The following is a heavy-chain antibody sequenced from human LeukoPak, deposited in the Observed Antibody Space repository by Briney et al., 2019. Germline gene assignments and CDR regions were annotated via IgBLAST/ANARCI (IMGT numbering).Heavy chain of an antibody. CDR3: ASNRGYSYGYFDY. J-gene: IGHJ4*02. Sequence: SETLSLTCAVSGGSISSSNWWSWVRQPPGKGLEWIGEIYHSGSTNYNPSLKSRVTISVDKSKNQFSLKLSSVTAADTAVYYCASNRGYSYGYFDYWGQGTLVTVSS. D-gene: IGHD5-18*01. CDR2: IYHSGST. V-gene: IGHV4-4*02. CDR1: GGSISSSNW.